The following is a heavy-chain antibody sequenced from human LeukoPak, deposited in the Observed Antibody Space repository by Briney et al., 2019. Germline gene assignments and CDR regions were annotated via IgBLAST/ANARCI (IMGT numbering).Heavy chain of an antibody. D-gene: IGHD3-10*01. CDR2: IGGSGTRT. J-gene: IGHJ4*02. CDR3: AKYRGFGDSYDS. Sequence: PGGSLRLSCAASGFAFSRNDMSWVRQAPGKGLEWVSSIGGSGTRTCYADSVKGRFTISRDTSKNTLYLQMNSLRAEDAAVYYCAKYRGFGDSYDSWGQGTLVTVSS. V-gene: IGHV3-23*01. CDR1: GFAFSRND.